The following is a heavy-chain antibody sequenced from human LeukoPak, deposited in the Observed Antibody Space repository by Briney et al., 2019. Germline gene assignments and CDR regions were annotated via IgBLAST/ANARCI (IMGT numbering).Heavy chain of an antibody. CDR3: ARHSGIGMAQLYFDY. J-gene: IGHJ4*02. Sequence: KPSETLSLTCTVSGDSISNHYWSWIRRPPGKGLVWIGYIFYSGNTHYNPSLKSRVTMSVDTSKNQFSLSLSSVTAADTAVYHCARHSGIGMAQLYFDYWGQGTLVTVSS. CDR2: IFYSGNT. D-gene: IGHD1-26*01. V-gene: IGHV4-59*08. CDR1: GDSISNHY.